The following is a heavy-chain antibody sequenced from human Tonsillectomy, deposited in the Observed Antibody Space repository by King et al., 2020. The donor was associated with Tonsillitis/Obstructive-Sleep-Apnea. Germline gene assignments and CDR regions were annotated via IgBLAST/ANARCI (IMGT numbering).Heavy chain of an antibody. CDR2: IGTAGDT. V-gene: IGHV3-13*01. J-gene: IGHJ3*02. D-gene: IGHD1-1*01. CDR3: ARATTGTTWGAFAI. CDR1: GFTFSSYD. Sequence: VQLVESGGGLVQPGGSLRLSCAASGFTFSSYDMHWVRQATGKGLEWVSAIGTAGDTYYPGSVKSRFTISRENAKNSLYLQMNSLRAGDTAVYYCARATTGTTWGAFAIGGQGTMATSSS.